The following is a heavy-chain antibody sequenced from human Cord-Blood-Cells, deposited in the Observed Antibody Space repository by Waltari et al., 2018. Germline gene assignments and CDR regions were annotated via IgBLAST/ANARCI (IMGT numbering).Heavy chain of an antibody. CDR2: INHSGST. J-gene: IGHJ5*02. CDR3: ARMSPAANWFDP. V-gene: IGHV4-34*01. Sequence: QVQLQQWGAGLLKPSETLSLTCAVSGGSFSGYYWSWIRQPTGKGLEWIGEINHSGSTNYNPSRKSRVTISVDTSKNQFSRKLSSVTAADTAVYYCARMSPAANWFDPWGQGTLVTVSS. D-gene: IGHD2-2*01. CDR1: GGSFSGYY.